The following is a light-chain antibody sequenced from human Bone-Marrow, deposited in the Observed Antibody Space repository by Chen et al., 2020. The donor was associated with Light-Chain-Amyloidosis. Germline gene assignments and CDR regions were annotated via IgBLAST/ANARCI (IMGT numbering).Light chain of an antibody. J-gene: IGLJ2*01. CDR2: SNK. Sequence: QSVLTQPPSASGTPGQRVTISCSGSSSNIGGNPVNWYHQLPGTAPKLLVYSNKRRPSGVPDRFSGSKSGTSASLAISGLQSEDEADYYCAAYDDSLNGVVFGGGTKLTVL. V-gene: IGLV1-44*01. CDR3: AAYDDSLNGVV. CDR1: SSNIGGNP.